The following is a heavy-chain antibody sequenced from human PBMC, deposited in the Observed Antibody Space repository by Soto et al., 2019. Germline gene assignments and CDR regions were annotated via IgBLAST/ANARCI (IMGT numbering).Heavy chain of an antibody. CDR1: GGTFNTYA. D-gene: IGHD3-10*01. CDR2: ISPMFGGA. J-gene: IGHJ4*02. V-gene: IGHV1-69*19. CDR3: AREVQVHTPAFVY. Sequence: QVQLVQSGAEMKKPGSLVKVSCQSSGGTFNTYAMNWVRQAPGQGPEWMGDISPMFGGANYAPKFQGRVTITADESTGTSYMQLSSLTSEDTALYFCAREVQVHTPAFVYWGQGTLVTVSS.